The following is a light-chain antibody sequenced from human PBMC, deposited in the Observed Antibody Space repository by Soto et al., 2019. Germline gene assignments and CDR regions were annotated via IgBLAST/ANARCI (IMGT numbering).Light chain of an antibody. CDR1: QNVGSR. CDR2: GAS. Sequence: EMVMTQSPTTLSVSPGERVTLSCRSSQNVGSRVGWYQQRPGQAPRLLIYGASSRATGIPVRFTGSGSGTDFTLTIGSLQSEDFAIYHCQQRSNWPSITFGQGTRLEIK. V-gene: IGKV3-15*01. CDR3: QQRSNWPSIT. J-gene: IGKJ5*01.